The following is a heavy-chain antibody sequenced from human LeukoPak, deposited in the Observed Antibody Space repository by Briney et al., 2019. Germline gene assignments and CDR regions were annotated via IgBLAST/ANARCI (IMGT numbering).Heavy chain of an antibody. CDR2: INPNSGGT. J-gene: IGHJ2*01. CDR3: ARAAYDILTGYSERYFDL. D-gene: IGHD3-9*01. Sequence: ASVKVSCKASGNTFTGYYMHWVRQAPGQGLEWTGWINPNSGGTNYAQKFQGRVTMTRDTSISTAYMELSRLRSDDTAVYYCARAAYDILTGYSERYFDLWGRGTLVTVSS. CDR1: GNTFTGYY. V-gene: IGHV1-2*02.